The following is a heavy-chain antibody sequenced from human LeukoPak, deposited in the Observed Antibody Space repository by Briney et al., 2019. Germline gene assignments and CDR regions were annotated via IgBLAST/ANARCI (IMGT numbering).Heavy chain of an antibody. D-gene: IGHD1-7*01. CDR3: GRDYSDWNYDFDY. CDR2: ISSSGSII. CDR1: GFTFSDYY. J-gene: IGHJ4*02. V-gene: IGHV3-11*01. Sequence: GGSLRLSCAASGFTFSDYYMSWIRQAPGKGLEWVSYISSSGSIIYYADSVKGRFTISRDNAKNSLYLQMNSLRVEDTAVYYCGRDYSDWNYDFDYWGQATLVTVSS.